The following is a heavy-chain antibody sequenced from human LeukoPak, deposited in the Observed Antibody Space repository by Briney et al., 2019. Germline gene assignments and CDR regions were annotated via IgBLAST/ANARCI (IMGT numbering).Heavy chain of an antibody. Sequence: GGSLRLSRAASGFTFSSYWMHWVRQAPGKGLVWVSRINSDGSTTSYADSVKGRFTISRDNSKNTLYLQMNSLRAEDTAVYYCAKEQVYYDSSGYPYNWFDPWGQGTLVTVSS. CDR3: AKEQVYYDSSGYPYNWFDP. CDR1: GFTFSSYW. CDR2: INSDGSTT. D-gene: IGHD3-22*01. J-gene: IGHJ5*02. V-gene: IGHV3-74*01.